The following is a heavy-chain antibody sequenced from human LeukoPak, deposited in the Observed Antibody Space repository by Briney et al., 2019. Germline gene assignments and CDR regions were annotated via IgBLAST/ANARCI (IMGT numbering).Heavy chain of an antibody. V-gene: IGHV4-34*01. Sequence: KPSETLSLTCAVYGGSFSGYYWSWIRQPPGKGLEWIGEINHSGSTNYNPSLKSRVTISVDTSKDQFSLKLSSVTAADRAVYYCARHASMVRGVKKGPLDYWGQGTLVTVSS. CDR3: ARHASMVRGVKKGPLDY. CDR1: GGSFSGYY. CDR2: INHSGST. J-gene: IGHJ4*02. D-gene: IGHD3-10*01.